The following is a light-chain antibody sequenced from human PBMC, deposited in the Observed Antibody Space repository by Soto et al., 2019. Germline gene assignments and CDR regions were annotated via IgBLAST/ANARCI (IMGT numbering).Light chain of an antibody. Sequence: DIVLAQSPDTLSLSPGERATLSCRASQTVSSNYLAWYQQKFGQAPRLLIYGASSRATGIPDRFSGSGSGTDFTLTISRLEPEDFAVYYCQQYGSSPQTFGQGTRLDIK. CDR1: QTVSSNY. CDR2: GAS. J-gene: IGKJ5*01. CDR3: QQYGSSPQT. V-gene: IGKV3-20*01.